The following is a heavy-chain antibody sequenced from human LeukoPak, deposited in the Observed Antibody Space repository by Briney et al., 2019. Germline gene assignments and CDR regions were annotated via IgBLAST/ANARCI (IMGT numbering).Heavy chain of an antibody. Sequence: GGSLSLPCAPSGLTFSSYWMHWVRQAPGKGLVWVSRINSDGSSTSYADSVKGRFTISRDHAKNTLYLQMNSLRAEDTAVYYCARAHSSSWYWQSHDWFVSWGQGTMVTVSS. CDR1: GLTFSSYW. D-gene: IGHD6-13*01. V-gene: IGHV3-74*01. CDR3: ARAHSSSWYWQSHDWFVS. J-gene: IGHJ5*01. CDR2: INSDGSST.